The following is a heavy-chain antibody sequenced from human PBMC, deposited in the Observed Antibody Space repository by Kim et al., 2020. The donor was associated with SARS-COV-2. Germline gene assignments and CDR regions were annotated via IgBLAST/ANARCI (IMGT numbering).Heavy chain of an antibody. V-gene: IGHV3-30*04. CDR2: ISYDGSNK. CDR3: ARGLGGGYYYGMDV. D-gene: IGHD1-26*01. J-gene: IGHJ6*02. CDR1: GFTFSSYA. Sequence: GGSLRLSCAASGFTFSSYAMHWVRQAPGKGREWVAVISYDGSNKYYADSVKGRFTISRDNSKNTLYLQMNSLRAEDTAVYYCARGLGGGYYYGMDVWGQGTTVTVSS.